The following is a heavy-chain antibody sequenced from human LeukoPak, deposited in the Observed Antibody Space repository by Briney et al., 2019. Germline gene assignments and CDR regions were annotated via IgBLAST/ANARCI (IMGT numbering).Heavy chain of an antibody. D-gene: IGHD4-17*01. J-gene: IGHJ4*02. CDR3: ARVAATVTELYYFDY. CDR1: GGSFSGYY. Sequence: PSETLSLTCAVYGGSFSGYYWSWIRQPPGKGLEWIGEINHSGSTNYNPSLKSRVTISVDTSKNQFSLKLSSVTAADTAVCYCARVAATVTELYYFDYWGQGTLVTVSS. V-gene: IGHV4-34*01. CDR2: INHSGST.